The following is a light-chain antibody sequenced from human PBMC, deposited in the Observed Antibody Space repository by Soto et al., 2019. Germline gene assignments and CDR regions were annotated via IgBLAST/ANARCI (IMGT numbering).Light chain of an antibody. Sequence: EVVLTQSPATLSVSPGERATLSCRASESVRTSLAWYQQKPGRSPSLLIFGASTRATGLPARFSGSGSGKEFTLTISSLQSEDSAVYYCQQYIRWPLTFGGGTKVDIK. V-gene: IGKV3-15*01. CDR3: QQYIRWPLT. CDR1: ESVRTS. CDR2: GAS. J-gene: IGKJ4*01.